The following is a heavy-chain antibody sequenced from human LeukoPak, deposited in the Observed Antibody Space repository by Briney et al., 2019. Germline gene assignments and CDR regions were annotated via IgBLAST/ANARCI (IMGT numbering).Heavy chain of an antibody. CDR1: GYCFTNYW. V-gene: IGHV5-51*01. D-gene: IGHD2-15*01. Sequence: GEPLKISCKGSGYCFTNYWIGGGRQLPEKRLGWMGIIYDGDSDTRYSPSFQGQVTISADKSISTAYLQWSSLKASDAAMYYCSSQLSDDAFDIWGQGTMVTVSS. J-gene: IGHJ3*02. CDR3: SSQLSDDAFDI. CDR2: IYDGDSDT.